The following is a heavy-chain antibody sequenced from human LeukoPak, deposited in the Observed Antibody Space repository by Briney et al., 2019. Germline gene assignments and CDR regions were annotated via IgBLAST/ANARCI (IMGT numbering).Heavy chain of an antibody. CDR1: GGSISRSSYY. V-gene: IGHV4-39*01. J-gene: IGHJ3*02. CDR3: ARRSRPPSTYYYGSGSADGRDI. D-gene: IGHD3-10*01. CDR2: IYYSGST. Sequence: SETLSLTCTVSGGSISRSSYYWGWIRQPPGKGLEWIGSIYYSGSTYYNPSLKSRVTISVDTSKNQFSLKLSSVTAADTAVYYCARRSRPPSTYYYGSGSADGRDIWGQGTMVTVSS.